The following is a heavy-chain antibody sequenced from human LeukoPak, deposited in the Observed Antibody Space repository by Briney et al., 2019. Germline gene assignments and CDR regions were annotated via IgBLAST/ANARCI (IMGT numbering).Heavy chain of an antibody. D-gene: IGHD6-13*01. CDR1: GYSISSGYY. J-gene: IGHJ3*02. CDR3: ARVLIAAAVARGAFDI. Sequence: SETLSLTCTVSGYSISSGYYWGWIRQPPGKGLEWIGSIYHSGSTYYNPSLKSRVTISVDTSKNQFSLKLSSVTAADTAVYYCARVLIAAAVARGAFDIWGQGQWSPSLQ. CDR2: IYHSGST. V-gene: IGHV4-38-2*02.